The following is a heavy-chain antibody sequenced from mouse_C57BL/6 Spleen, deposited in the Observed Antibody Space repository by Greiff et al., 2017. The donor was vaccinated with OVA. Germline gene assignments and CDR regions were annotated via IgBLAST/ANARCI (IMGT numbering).Heavy chain of an antibody. D-gene: IGHD2-3*01. Sequence: DVLLVQSGGGLVKPGGSLKLSCAASGFTFSDYGMHWVRQAPEKGLEWVAYISSGSSTTYYADTVKGRFTISRDNAKNTLFLQMTSLRSEDTAMYYCARRDEGYYWYAMDYWGQGTSVTVSS. CDR1: GFTFSDYG. V-gene: IGHV5-17*01. CDR3: ARRDEGYYWYAMDY. CDR2: ISSGSSTT. J-gene: IGHJ4*01.